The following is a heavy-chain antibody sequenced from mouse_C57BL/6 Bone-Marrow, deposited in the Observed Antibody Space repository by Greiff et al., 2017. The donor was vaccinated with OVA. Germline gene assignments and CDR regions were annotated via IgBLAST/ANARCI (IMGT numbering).Heavy chain of an antibody. D-gene: IGHD2-4*01. CDR3: ARYDYDGYFDV. Sequence: VQLKESGAELVRPGSSVKMSCKTSGYTFTSYGINWVKQRPGQGLEWIGYIYFGNGYIEYNGKFKGKATLTSDTSSSTAYMQLSSLTSEDSAIYFCARYDYDGYFDVWGTGTTVTVSS. CDR2: IYFGNGYI. J-gene: IGHJ1*03. CDR1: GYTFTSYG. V-gene: IGHV1-58*01.